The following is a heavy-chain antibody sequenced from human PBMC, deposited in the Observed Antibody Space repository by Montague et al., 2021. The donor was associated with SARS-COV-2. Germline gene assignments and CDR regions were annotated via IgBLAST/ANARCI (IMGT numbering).Heavy chain of an antibody. Sequence: TLSLTCAVYGGSFSGYYWSWIRQPPGKGLEWIGEINHSGSTNYNPSLKSRVTISVDTSKNQFSLKLSSVTAADTAVYYCARGRVVGALAFYYYYGMDVWGQGTTVTVSS. D-gene: IGHD1-26*01. V-gene: IGHV4-34*01. CDR1: GGSFSGYY. CDR2: INHSGST. J-gene: IGHJ6*02. CDR3: ARGRVVGALAFYYYYGMDV.